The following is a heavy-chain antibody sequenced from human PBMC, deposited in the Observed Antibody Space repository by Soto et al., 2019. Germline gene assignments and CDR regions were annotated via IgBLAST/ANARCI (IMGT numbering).Heavy chain of an antibody. D-gene: IGHD3-10*01. CDR3: ARQWRDYYGSGSYYKPGGSWFDP. J-gene: IGHJ5*02. CDR1: GGSISSYY. CDR2: IYYSGST. V-gene: IGHV4-59*01. Sequence: SETLSLTCTFSGGSISSYYWSLIRQPPGKGLEWIGYIYYSGSTNYNPSLKSRVTISVDTSKNQFSLKLSSVTAADTAVYYCARQWRDYYGSGSYYKPGGSWFDPWGQGTLVTVSS.